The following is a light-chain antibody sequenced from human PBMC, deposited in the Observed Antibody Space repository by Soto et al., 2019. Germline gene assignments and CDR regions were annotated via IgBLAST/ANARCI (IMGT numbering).Light chain of an antibody. CDR3: QQTYSTPPFT. V-gene: IGKV1-39*01. CDR1: QSISSY. J-gene: IGKJ2*01. CDR2: AAS. Sequence: DIQMTQYPSSLSASVGGRVTITCWASQSISSYLNWYQQTPGKAPKLLIYAASTLQSGVPSSFSGIGSGTEFPLTISSLQPDDFATYYCQQTYSTPPFTFGQGTKLEIK.